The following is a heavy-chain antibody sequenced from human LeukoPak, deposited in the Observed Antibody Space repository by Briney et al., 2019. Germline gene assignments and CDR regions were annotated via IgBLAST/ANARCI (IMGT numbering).Heavy chain of an antibody. CDR2: IRYDGSNK. Sequence: GGSLRLSCAASGFTFSSYGMHWVRQAPGKGLEWVAFIRYDGSNKYYADSVKGRFTISRDNSKNTLYLQMNNLRAEDTAVYYCAPRVVGSAPFDYWGQGTLVTVSS. CDR3: APRVVGSAPFDY. CDR1: GFTFSSYG. D-gene: IGHD2-15*01. V-gene: IGHV3-30*02. J-gene: IGHJ4*02.